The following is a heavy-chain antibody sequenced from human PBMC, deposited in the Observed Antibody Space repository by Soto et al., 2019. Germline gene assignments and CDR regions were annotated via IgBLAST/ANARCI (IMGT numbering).Heavy chain of an antibody. CDR1: GFTFSSYS. Sequence: SLRLSCAASGFTFSSYSMNWVRQAPGKGLEWVSYISSSSSTIYYADSVKGRFTISRDNAKNSLYLQMNSLRAEDTAVYYCARDRDDYYYYYYMEVWGKGTTVTVSS. CDR3: ARDRDDYYYYYYMEV. V-gene: IGHV3-48*01. J-gene: IGHJ6*03. CDR2: ISSSSSTI.